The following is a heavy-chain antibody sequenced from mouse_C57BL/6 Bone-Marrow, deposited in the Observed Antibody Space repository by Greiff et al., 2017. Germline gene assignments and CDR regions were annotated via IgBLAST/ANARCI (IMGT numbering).Heavy chain of an antibody. J-gene: IGHJ1*03. Sequence: QVQLQQPGAELVKPGASVTLSCKASGYTFTSYWMHWVKQRPGQGLEWIGMIHPNSGSTNYNEKFKSKATLTVDKSSSTASMQLSILTSEDSAGYYCASYWDDWYFEVWGTGTTVTVSS. CDR3: ASYWDDWYFEV. V-gene: IGHV1-64*01. CDR1: GYTFTSYW. D-gene: IGHD4-1*01. CDR2: IHPNSGST.